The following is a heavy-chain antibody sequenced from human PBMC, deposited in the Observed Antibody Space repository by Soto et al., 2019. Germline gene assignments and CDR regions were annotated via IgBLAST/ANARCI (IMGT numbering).Heavy chain of an antibody. Sequence: GGSLRLSCTASGFTFGDYAMSWVRQAPGKGLEWVGFIRSKAYGGTTEYAASVKGRFTISRDDSKSIAYLQMNSLKTEDTAVYYCIAMYSSGWWGYYFDYRGQGTLVTVSS. D-gene: IGHD6-19*01. CDR2: IRSKAYGGTT. V-gene: IGHV3-49*04. CDR1: GFTFGDYA. J-gene: IGHJ4*02. CDR3: IAMYSSGWWGYYFDY.